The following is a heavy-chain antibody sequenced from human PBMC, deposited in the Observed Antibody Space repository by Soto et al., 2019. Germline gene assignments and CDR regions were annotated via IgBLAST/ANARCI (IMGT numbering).Heavy chain of an antibody. CDR1: GGSISSYC. CDR3: ARSGYSSSWYIIYFDY. V-gene: IGHV4-59*01. J-gene: IGHJ4*02. Sequence: SETLSLTCTVSGGSISSYCCSWIRQPPGKGLEWIGYIYYSRSTNYNPSLKSRVTISVDTSKNQFSLKLSSVTAADTAVYYCARSGYSSSWYIIYFDYWGQGTLVTVSS. CDR2: IYYSRST. D-gene: IGHD6-13*01.